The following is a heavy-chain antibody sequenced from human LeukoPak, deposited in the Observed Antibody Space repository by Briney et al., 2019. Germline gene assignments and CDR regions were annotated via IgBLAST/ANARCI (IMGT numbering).Heavy chain of an antibody. D-gene: IGHD3-10*01. CDR3: AREVVVRGDKYYAMDV. Sequence: PGGSLRLSRAASGFTFSTYGIHWVRQAPGKGLEWVAIIGYDGSNEYYADCVKGRFTISRDNSKDTLYLQMNSLRAEDTAVYYCAREVVVRGDKYYAMDVWGQGTTVTVSS. CDR1: GFTFSTYG. CDR2: IGYDGSNE. V-gene: IGHV3-33*01. J-gene: IGHJ6*02.